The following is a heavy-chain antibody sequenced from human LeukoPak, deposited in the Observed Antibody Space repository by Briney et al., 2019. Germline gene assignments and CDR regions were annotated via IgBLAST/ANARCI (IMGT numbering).Heavy chain of an antibody. CDR1: GFTFSSYS. D-gene: IGHD2-2*01. CDR3: ARAPPGVVPAASDY. CDR2: ISSSSSYI. Sequence: KPGGSLRLSCAASGFTFSSYSMNWVRQAPGKGLEWVSSISSSSSYIYYADSVKGRFTISRDNAKNSLYLQMNSLRAEDTAVYYCARAPPGVVPAASDYWGQGTLVTVSS. V-gene: IGHV3-21*01. J-gene: IGHJ4*02.